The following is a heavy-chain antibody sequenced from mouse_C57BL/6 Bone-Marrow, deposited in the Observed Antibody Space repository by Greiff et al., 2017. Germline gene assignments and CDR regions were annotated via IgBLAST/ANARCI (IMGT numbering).Heavy chain of an antibody. CDR1: GFNIKDDY. CDR2: IDPENGDT. D-gene: IGHD1-1*01. CDR3: TTYLYGSSFDY. J-gene: IGHJ2*01. Sequence: VQLKESGAELVRPGASVKLSCTASGFNIKDDYMHWVKQRPEQGLEWIGWIDPENGDTEYASKFQGKATITADTSSNTASLQLSSLTSEDTAVYYCTTYLYGSSFDYWGQGTTLTVSS. V-gene: IGHV14-4*01.